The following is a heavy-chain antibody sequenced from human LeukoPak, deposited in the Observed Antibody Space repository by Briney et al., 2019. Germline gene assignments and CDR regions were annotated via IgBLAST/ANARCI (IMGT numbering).Heavy chain of an antibody. V-gene: IGHV1-69*04. Sequence: ASVKVSCKASGGTFSSYAISWVRQAPGQGLEWMGRIIPILGIANYAQKFQGRVTITADKSTSTAYMELSSLRSEDTAVYYCARDWGQDCGGDCYRDIDVIDDYWGQGTLVTVSS. CDR2: IIPILGIA. CDR3: ARDWGQDCGGDCYRDIDVIDDY. D-gene: IGHD2-21*02. CDR1: GGTFSSYA. J-gene: IGHJ4*02.